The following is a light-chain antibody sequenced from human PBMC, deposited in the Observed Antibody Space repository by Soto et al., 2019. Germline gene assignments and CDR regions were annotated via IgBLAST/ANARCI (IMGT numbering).Light chain of an antibody. J-gene: IGLJ3*02. CDR3: ISYTTSSTWV. Sequence: QSALTQPASVSGSPGQSITISCTGTSSDVGGYNYVSWYQQHPGKAPKLMIYEVSNRPSGVSNRLTGSKSGNTAALTISGLQAHDEADYYCISYTTSSTWVFGGGTKLTVL. CDR2: EVS. CDR1: SSDVGGYNY. V-gene: IGLV2-14*01.